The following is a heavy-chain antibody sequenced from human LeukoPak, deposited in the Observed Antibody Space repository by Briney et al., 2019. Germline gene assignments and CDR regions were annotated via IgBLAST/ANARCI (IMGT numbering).Heavy chain of an antibody. D-gene: IGHD6-13*01. V-gene: IGHV3-11*04. J-gene: IGHJ6*03. CDR3: AKDGKRGYSSPGSFYYYMDV. CDR2: ISGGSEYI. CDR1: GFSISDYY. Sequence: SGGSLRLSCAASGFSISDYYMGWIRQGPGKGLEWLSYISGGSEYISYADSVKGRFTISRDNAKQSLSLQMNSLRAEDTAVYYCAKDGKRGYSSPGSFYYYMDVWGKGTTVTVSS.